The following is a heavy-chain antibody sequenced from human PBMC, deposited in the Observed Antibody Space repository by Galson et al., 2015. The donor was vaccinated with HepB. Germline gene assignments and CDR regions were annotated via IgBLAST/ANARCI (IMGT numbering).Heavy chain of an antibody. D-gene: IGHD3-10*01. CDR1: GFTFSRYW. CDR2: IKSDGSST. CDR3: ARANYYGSESYRPNWFDP. J-gene: IGHJ5*02. Sequence: SLRLSCAASGFTFSRYWMNWVRQAPGKGLVWVSRIKSDGSSTTYADSVKGRLTISRDNAKNTLYLQMNSLRAEDTAVYYCARANYYGSESYRPNWFDPWGQGTLVTVSS. V-gene: IGHV3-74*01.